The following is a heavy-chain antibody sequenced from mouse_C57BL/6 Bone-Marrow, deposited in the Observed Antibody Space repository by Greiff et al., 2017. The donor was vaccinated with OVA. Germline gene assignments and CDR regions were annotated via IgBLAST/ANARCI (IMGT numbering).Heavy chain of an antibody. CDR1: GFTFSDFY. CDR2: SRNKANDYTT. V-gene: IGHV7-1*01. D-gene: IGHD2-1*01. J-gene: IGHJ1*03. Sequence: EVQGVESGGGLVQSGRSLRLSCATSGFTFSDFYMEWVRQAPGQGLEWIAASRNKANDYTTEYSASVKGRFIVSRDTSQSILYLQMKARRAEDTAIYDCARGNREWYFDVWGTGTTVTVSS. CDR3: ARGNREWYFDV.